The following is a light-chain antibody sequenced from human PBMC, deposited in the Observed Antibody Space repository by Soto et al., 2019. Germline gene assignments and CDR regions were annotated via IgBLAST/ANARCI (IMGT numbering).Light chain of an antibody. Sequence: QSALTQPPSASGSPGQSVTISCTGTSSDVGGYNYVSWYQQHPGKAPKVVIYEVSKRPSGVPDRFSGSMSGNTASLTASGLQAEDEADYYCTSYVGGNNHYVFGTGTKVTVL. V-gene: IGLV2-8*01. CDR2: EVS. CDR1: SSDVGGYNY. CDR3: TSYVGGNNHYV. J-gene: IGLJ1*01.